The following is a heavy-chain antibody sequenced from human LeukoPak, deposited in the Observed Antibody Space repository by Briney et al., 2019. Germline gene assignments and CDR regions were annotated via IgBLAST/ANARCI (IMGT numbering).Heavy chain of an antibody. Sequence: PSETLSLTCTVSGGSISSSSYYWGWIRQPPGKGLEWIGSIYYSGSTYYNPSLKSRVTISVDTSKNQFSLKLNSVTAADTAVYYCAREGSGSYYNYWGQGTLVTVSS. CDR2: IYYSGST. V-gene: IGHV4-39*07. CDR1: GGSISSSSYY. D-gene: IGHD1-26*01. J-gene: IGHJ4*02. CDR3: AREGSGSYYNY.